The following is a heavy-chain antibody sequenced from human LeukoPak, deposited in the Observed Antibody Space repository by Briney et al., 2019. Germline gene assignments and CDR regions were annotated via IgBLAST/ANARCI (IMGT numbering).Heavy chain of an antibody. CDR3: ARDLGGRSGSLDY. J-gene: IGHJ4*02. CDR1: GYTFTSYY. CDR2: INPSGVTT. Sequence: ASVEVSCKASGYTFTSYYMHWVRQAPGQGLEWMGIINPSGVTTISAPKFQGRVTVTRDTSTSTVYMELSSLRSEDTAVYYCARDLGGRSGSLDYWGQGTLVTVSS. V-gene: IGHV1-46*01. D-gene: IGHD3-22*01.